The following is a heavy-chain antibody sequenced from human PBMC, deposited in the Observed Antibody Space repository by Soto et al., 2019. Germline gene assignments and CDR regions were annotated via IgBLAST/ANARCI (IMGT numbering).Heavy chain of an antibody. CDR2: TRNKANSYTT. CDR1: GFTFSDHY. V-gene: IGHV3-72*01. D-gene: IGHD6-13*01. J-gene: IGHJ4*02. Sequence: GGSLRLSCAASGFTFSDHYMDWVRQAPGKGLEWVGRTRNKANSYTTEYAASVKGRFTISRDDSKNSLYLQMNSLKTEDTAVYYCARDSIGYSSPGGWGQGTLVTVPQ. CDR3: ARDSIGYSSPGG.